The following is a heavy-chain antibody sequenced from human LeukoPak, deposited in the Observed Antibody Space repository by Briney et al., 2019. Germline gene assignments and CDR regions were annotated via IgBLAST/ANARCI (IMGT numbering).Heavy chain of an antibody. D-gene: IGHD2-15*01. V-gene: IGHV4-30-2*01. J-gene: IGHJ4*02. CDR2: IYHSGST. CDR3: ARRDCSGGSCYLGY. CDR1: GGSISSGGYS. Sequence: PSETLSLTCAVSGGSISSGGYSWSWIRQPPGKGLEWIGYIYHSGSTYYNPSLKSRVTISVDRSKNQFSLKLSSVTAADTAVYYCARRDCSGGSCYLGYWDQGTLVTVSS.